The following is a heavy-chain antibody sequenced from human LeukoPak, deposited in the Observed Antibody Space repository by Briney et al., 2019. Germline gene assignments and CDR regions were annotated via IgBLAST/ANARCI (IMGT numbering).Heavy chain of an antibody. CDR1: GLTFDDYA. D-gene: IGHD6-13*01. CDR2: FSWNGGGI. V-gene: IGHV3-9*01. CDR3: AKDMGSSWTGGFDY. Sequence: PGRSLRLSCAASGLTFDDYAMHWVRQAPGKGLEWVSGFSWNGGGIGYADSVKGRFTISRDNAKNSLYLQMNSLRVEDTALYYCAKDMGSSWTGGFDYWGQGTLVTVSS. J-gene: IGHJ4*02.